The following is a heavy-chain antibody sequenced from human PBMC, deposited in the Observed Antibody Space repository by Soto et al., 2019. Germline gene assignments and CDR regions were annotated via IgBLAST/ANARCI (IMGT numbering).Heavy chain of an antibody. J-gene: IGHJ4*02. V-gene: IGHV5-51*01. CDR3: ARIRYYGDLYYFDY. CDR1: GYSFTSYW. Sequence: GESLKISCKGSGYSFTSYWIGWVRQMPGKGLEWMGIIYPGDSDTRYSTPLKTRLTISKDTSKNQVVLTMTNMDPVDTATYYCARIRYYGDLYYFDYWGQGTLVTVSS. D-gene: IGHD4-17*01. CDR2: IYPGDSDT.